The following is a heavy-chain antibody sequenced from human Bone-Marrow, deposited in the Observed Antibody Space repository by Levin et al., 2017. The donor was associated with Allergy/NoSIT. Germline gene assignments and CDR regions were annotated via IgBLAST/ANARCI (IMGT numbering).Heavy chain of an antibody. CDR2: ITRSGTYI. V-gene: IGHV3-21*01. Sequence: GESLKISCAASGFTFSTYSMTWVRQAPGKGLEWVSSITRSGTYIYYTDSVKGRFTISRDNAKNSLYLQMNSLRAEDTAGYYCARLGAARPAPYGMDVWGQGTTVTVSS. CDR1: GFTFSTYS. CDR3: ARLGAARPAPYGMDV. J-gene: IGHJ6*02. D-gene: IGHD6-6*01.